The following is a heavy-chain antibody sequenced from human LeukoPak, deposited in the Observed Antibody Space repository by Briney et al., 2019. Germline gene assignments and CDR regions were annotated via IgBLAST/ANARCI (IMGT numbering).Heavy chain of an antibody. V-gene: IGHV1-2*02. CDR3: ARGPIYGDYYYYYMDV. J-gene: IGHJ6*03. CDR1: GYTFTGYY. Sequence: ASVKVSCKASGYTFTGYYMHWVRQAPGQGLEWMGWINPNSGGTNYAQKFQGRVTMTRDTSISTAYVELSRLRSDDTAVYYCARGPIYGDYYYYYMDVWGKGTTVTVSS. CDR2: INPNSGGT. D-gene: IGHD4-17*01.